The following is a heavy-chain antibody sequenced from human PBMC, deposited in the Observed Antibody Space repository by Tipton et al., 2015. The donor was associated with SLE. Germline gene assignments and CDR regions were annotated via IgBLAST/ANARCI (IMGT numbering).Heavy chain of an antibody. CDR1: GFTVSSKH. D-gene: IGHD2-15*01. V-gene: IGHV3-7*05. CDR2: IKQDGSEK. Sequence: SLRLSCAASGFTVSSKHMSWFRQAPGKGLEWVANIKQDGSEKYYVDSVKGRFTISRDNAKNSLYLQMNSLRAEDTAVYYCARAGVVVVAWGYWGQGTLVTVSS. J-gene: IGHJ4*02. CDR3: ARAGVVVVAWGY.